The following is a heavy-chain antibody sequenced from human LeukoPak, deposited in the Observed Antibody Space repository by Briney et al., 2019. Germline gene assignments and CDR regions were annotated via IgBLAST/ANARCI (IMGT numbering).Heavy chain of an antibody. Sequence: PSETLSLTCTVSGASVGSAGYHWSWIRQPPGGGLEWIGYIYYISNTNYNPSLKSRVTISVDTSKSQFSLKLSSVTAADTAVYYCARISGDHGLVLDYWGQGTLVTVSS. CDR3: ARISGDHGLVLDY. J-gene: IGHJ4*02. D-gene: IGHD4-17*01. V-gene: IGHV4-61*08. CDR2: IYYISNT. CDR1: GASVGSAGYH.